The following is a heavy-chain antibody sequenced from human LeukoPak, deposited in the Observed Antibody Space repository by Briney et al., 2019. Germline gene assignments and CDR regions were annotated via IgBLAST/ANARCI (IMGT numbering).Heavy chain of an antibody. D-gene: IGHD6-13*01. CDR2: INHSEST. CDR3: AREGSSWSFDY. J-gene: IGHJ4*02. Sequence: PSETLSLTCAVYGGSFSGYYWSWIRQPPGKGLEWIGEINHSESTNYNPSLKSRVTISVDTSKNQFSLKLSSVTAADTAVYYCAREGSSWSFDYWGQGTLVTVSS. CDR1: GGSFSGYY. V-gene: IGHV4-34*01.